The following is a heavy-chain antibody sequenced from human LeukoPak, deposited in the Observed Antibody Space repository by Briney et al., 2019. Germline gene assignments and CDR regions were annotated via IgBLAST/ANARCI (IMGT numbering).Heavy chain of an antibody. V-gene: IGHV3-48*03. CDR2: ISSSGSTI. D-gene: IGHD3-10*01. J-gene: IGHJ4*02. CDR1: GFTFSSYE. Sequence: GGSLRLSCAASGFTFSSYEMNWVRQGPGKGLERVSYISSSGSTIYYADPEKRRFTISRANAKNSLYLQMNSLRAEDTAVYYCASPLLCFGELTDYWGQGTLVTVSS. CDR3: ASPLLCFGELTDY.